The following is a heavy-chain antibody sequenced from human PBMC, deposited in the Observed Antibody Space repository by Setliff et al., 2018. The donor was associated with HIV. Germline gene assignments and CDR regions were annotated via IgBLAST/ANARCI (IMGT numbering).Heavy chain of an antibody. V-gene: IGHV4-4*02. CDR1: GGSISSGGW. CDR3: ARVATGPESFDI. D-gene: IGHD3-9*01. CDR2: IYHSGNT. J-gene: IGHJ3*02. Sequence: SETLSLTCVVSGGSISSGGWWTWVRQPPGKGLEWIGEIYHSGNTNYNPSLKSRLSISVDTFKNQFSLKLSSVTAADTAVYYCARVATGPESFDIWGQGTMVTVS.